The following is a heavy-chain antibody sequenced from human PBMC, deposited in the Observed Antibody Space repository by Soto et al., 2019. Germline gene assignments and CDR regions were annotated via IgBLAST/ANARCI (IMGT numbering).Heavy chain of an antibody. CDR1: GYTLTTFF. J-gene: IGHJ6*02. CDR3: AMEAIVAGAITGMDV. V-gene: IGHV1-46*01. D-gene: IGHD1-26*01. CDR2: INPGYPAGRST. Sequence: QVQLVQSGAEVKKPGASVKVSCKASGYTLTTFFMHWVRQAPGQGLEWMGVINPGYPAGRSTTYAQKFLDRVTMTTDTSTSTVYMELRRLTSDDSAVYYCAMEAIVAGAITGMDVWGQGTTVTVSS.